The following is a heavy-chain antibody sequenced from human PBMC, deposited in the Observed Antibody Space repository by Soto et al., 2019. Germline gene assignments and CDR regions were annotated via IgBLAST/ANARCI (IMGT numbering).Heavy chain of an antibody. V-gene: IGHV4-30-2*01. CDR2: IYHSGST. Sequence: QLQLQESGSGLVKPSQTLSLTCAVSGGSISSGGYSWSWIRQPPGKGLEWIGYIYHSGSTYYNPSLTSRVTIAVDRSKNQFSLKLSSVTAADTAVYYCARGVAVVVTAYFDYWGQGTLVTVSS. CDR3: ARGVAVVVTAYFDY. J-gene: IGHJ4*02. CDR1: GGSISSGGYS. D-gene: IGHD2-21*02.